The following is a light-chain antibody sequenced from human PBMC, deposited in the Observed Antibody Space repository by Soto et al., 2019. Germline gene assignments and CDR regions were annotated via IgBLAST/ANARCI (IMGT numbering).Light chain of an antibody. Sequence: EIVLTQSPATLSLSPGDRATPSCRASQSVSRYLAWYQQKPGQAPRLLMFRTSSRATGFPARFSGSGSWTEFNLTISSLQSEDFLVYYCQQYNNWPRSTFGGGTKVDI. J-gene: IGKJ4*01. CDR1: QSVSRY. V-gene: IGKV3-15*01. CDR2: RTS. CDR3: QQYNNWPRST.